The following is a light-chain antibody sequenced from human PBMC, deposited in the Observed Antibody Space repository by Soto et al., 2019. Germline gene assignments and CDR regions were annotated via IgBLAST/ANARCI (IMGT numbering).Light chain of an antibody. CDR2: AAS. CDR1: QGIRHD. CDR3: LQHNSYPRP. Sequence: DIQMTQSPSSLSASVGDRVTITCRASQGIRHDLGWYQQKPGKAPKCLIYAASSLRSGVPSRFSGSGSGTEFTLTISSLQPEDFATYYCLQHNSYPRPFGQGTKGEIK. J-gene: IGKJ1*01. V-gene: IGKV1-17*01.